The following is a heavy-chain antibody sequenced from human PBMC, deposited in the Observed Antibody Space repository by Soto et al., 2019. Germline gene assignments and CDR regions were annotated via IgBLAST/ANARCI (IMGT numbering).Heavy chain of an antibody. D-gene: IGHD4-17*01. CDR3: VRDPPPDSETVYMDV. CDR1: GFTFSDFY. J-gene: IGHJ6*02. Sequence: PGGSLRLSCAASGFTFSDFYMSWVRQAPGKGLEWISYISSSGSLIYYADSVKGRFTISRDNANNSLYLQMNSLRVEDTAVYYCVRDPPPDSETVYMDVWVQGNTVTVSS. CDR2: ISSSGSLI. V-gene: IGHV3-11*01.